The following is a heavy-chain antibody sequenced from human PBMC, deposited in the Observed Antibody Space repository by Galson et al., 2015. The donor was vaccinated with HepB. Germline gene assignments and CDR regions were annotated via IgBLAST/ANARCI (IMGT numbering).Heavy chain of an antibody. J-gene: IGHJ6*02. CDR1: GFTFSSYA. V-gene: IGHV3-23*01. CDR2: ISGSGGRT. CDR3: AKGWSAVFYDMDV. Sequence: SLRLSCAASGFTFSSYAINWVRQAPGKGLEWVSSISGSGGRTHYSDSVKGRFTISRDNSKNTLYLQMNSLRAEDTAVYYCAKGWSAVFYDMDVWGQGTTAIVSS. D-gene: IGHD2-8*01.